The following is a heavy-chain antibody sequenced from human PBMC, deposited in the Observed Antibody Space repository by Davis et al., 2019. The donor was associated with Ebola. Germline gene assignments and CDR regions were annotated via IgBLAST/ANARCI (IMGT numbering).Heavy chain of an antibody. J-gene: IGHJ4*02. D-gene: IGHD1-7*01. V-gene: IGHV3-30*18. CDR3: AKGSYRTTVCYFHY. Sequence: PGGSLRLSCAASGFTFSNYGMHWVRQAPGKGLEWVAVISYDGSNKYYADSVKGRFTISRDNSKNTLYLQMNSLRPEDTAVYYCAKGSYRTTVCYFHYWGQGTLVTVSS. CDR1: GFTFSNYG. CDR2: ISYDGSNK.